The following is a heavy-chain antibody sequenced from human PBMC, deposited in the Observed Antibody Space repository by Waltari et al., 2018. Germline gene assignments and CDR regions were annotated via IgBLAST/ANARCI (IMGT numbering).Heavy chain of an antibody. CDR2: ISDTGGST. Sequence: EVQLLESGGGLVQPGGSLRLSCAASGFTFSSYSMSCVRQAPGKGLEWVSAISDTGGSTYYADSVKGRFTISRDNSKNTLYLQMYSLRAEDTAVYYCAKNGGGYCTGGTCYGRYWGQGTLVTVSS. J-gene: IGHJ4*02. CDR3: AKNGGGYCTGGTCYGRY. V-gene: IGHV3-23*01. CDR1: GFTFSSYS. D-gene: IGHD2-15*01.